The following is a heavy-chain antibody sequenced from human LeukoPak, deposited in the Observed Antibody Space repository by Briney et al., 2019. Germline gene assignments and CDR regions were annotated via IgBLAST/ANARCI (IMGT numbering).Heavy chain of an antibody. CDR3: ARDSRFCTSYNCRGGAFDI. Sequence: PGGSLRLSCAASGFTFSDYWMSWVRQSPGKGLEWVANIKEDGSQKYYVDSVRGRFTISRDNAKNSLFLQMDSLRAEDTAVYYCARDSRFCTSYNCRGGAFDIWGQGTMVTVTS. V-gene: IGHV3-7*01. J-gene: IGHJ3*02. CDR1: GFTFSDYW. D-gene: IGHD1-1*01. CDR2: IKEDGSQK.